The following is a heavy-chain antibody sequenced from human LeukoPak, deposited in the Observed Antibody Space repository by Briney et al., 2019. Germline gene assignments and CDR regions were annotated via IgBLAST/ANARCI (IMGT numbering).Heavy chain of an antibody. D-gene: IGHD3-22*01. CDR1: GFTFSSHW. Sequence: GGSLRLSCAASGFTFSSHWMHWVRQAPGKGLVWVSRINSDGSTTTYADSVKGRFTISRDNSKNTLYLQMNSLRAEDTAVYYCAKGDYYDLDYWGQGTLVTVSS. V-gene: IGHV3-74*01. CDR2: INSDGSTT. J-gene: IGHJ4*02. CDR3: AKGDYYDLDY.